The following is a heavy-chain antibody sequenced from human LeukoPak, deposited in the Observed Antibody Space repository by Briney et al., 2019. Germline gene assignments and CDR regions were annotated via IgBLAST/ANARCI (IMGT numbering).Heavy chain of an antibody. Sequence: SETLSLTCTVSGGSIRSYYWSWVRHPPGKGLEWIGYFYYSGSTNYNPSLKSRVTISVDTSKNQFSLKLNSVTAADTAVYYCVRGRDNADWYFDLWGRGTLVTVSS. CDR1: GGSIRSYY. CDR3: VRGRDNADWYFDL. D-gene: IGHD1-1*01. J-gene: IGHJ2*01. CDR2: FYYSGST. V-gene: IGHV4-59*01.